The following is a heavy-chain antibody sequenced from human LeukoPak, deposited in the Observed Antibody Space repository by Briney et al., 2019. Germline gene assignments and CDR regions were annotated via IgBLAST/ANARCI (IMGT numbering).Heavy chain of an antibody. J-gene: IGHJ6*03. V-gene: IGHV4-4*07. CDR1: GGSISSYY. D-gene: IGHD5-18*01. CDR2: IYISGST. Sequence: SETLSLTCTVSGGSISSYYWSWIRQPAGKGLEWIGRIYISGSTNYNPSLKSRVTMSVDTSKNQFSLKLSSVTAADTAVYYCARDRPRLRGYSYGYYYYMDVWGKGTTVTVSS. CDR3: ARDRPRLRGYSYGYYYYMDV.